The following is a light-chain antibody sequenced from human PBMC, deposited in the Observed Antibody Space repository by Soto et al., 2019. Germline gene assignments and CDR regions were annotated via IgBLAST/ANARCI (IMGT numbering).Light chain of an antibody. V-gene: IGKV3-15*01. J-gene: IGKJ1*01. CDR1: QSVSNN. CDR2: DAS. CDR3: QQYNNWPPWT. Sequence: ILMTQSPATLSVSPGERATLSCRASQSVSNNLAWYQQKPGQAPRLLIYDASTRATGIPARFSGSGSGTEFTLTISGLQAEDFAGYYCQQYNNWPPWTFGQGTKVEIK.